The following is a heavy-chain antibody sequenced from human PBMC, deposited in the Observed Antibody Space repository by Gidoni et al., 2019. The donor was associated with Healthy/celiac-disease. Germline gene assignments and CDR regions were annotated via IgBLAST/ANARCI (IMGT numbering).Heavy chain of an antibody. CDR2: IRSKANSYAT. CDR3: TRSGSCGGDCYHDYYGMDV. J-gene: IGHJ6*02. D-gene: IGHD2-21*02. CDR1: GFTFSGSA. V-gene: IGHV3-73*01. Sequence: EVQLVESGGGLVQPGGSLKLSCAASGFTFSGSAMHWVRQASGKGLEWVGRIRSKANSYATAYAASVKGRFTISRDDSKNTAYLQMNSLKTEDTAVYYCTRSGSCGGDCYHDYYGMDVWGQGTTVTVSS.